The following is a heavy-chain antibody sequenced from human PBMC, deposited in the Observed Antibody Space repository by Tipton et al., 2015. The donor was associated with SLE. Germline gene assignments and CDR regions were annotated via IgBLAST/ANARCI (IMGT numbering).Heavy chain of an antibody. V-gene: IGHV4-61*01. CDR2: IYDSENT. CDR1: GGSVSSGSYY. CDR3: AILQPHYYYYGMDV. Sequence: TLSLTCTVSGGSVSSGSYYWSWIRQPPGKGLEWIGYIYDSENTNYNPSLRSRVTISVDTSKNQFSLKLSSVTAADTAVYYCAILQPHYYYYGMDVWGQGTTVTVSS. J-gene: IGHJ6*02. D-gene: IGHD4-11*01.